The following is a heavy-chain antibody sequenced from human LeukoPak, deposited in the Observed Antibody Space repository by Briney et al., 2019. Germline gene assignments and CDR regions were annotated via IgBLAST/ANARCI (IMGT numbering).Heavy chain of an antibody. CDR3: XXXXXXYXYYYMDV. Sequence: XXXAXXFTXSSYAMSWVRQAPGKGLEWVSAISGSGGSTYYADSVKGRFTISRDNSKNTLYLQMNSLRAEDTAVYYXXXXXXXYXYYYMDVWGKGTTVTISS. V-gene: IGHV3-23*01. CDR1: XFTXSSYA. CDR2: ISGSGGST. J-gene: IGHJ6*03.